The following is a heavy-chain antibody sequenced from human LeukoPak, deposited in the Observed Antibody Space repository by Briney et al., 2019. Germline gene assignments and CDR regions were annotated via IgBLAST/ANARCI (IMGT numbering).Heavy chain of an antibody. Sequence: PGGSLRLSCTASGVTFGDYALSWVRQAPGKGLEWVGVIRSKLYGAATDYAASVIGRFTISRDDSRSIAYLQMNSLKTEDTAVYYCVRGRVTPDYWGQGTLVTVSS. V-gene: IGHV3-49*04. CDR2: IRSKLYGAAT. J-gene: IGHJ4*02. CDR3: VRGRVTPDY. D-gene: IGHD1-14*01. CDR1: GVTFGDYA.